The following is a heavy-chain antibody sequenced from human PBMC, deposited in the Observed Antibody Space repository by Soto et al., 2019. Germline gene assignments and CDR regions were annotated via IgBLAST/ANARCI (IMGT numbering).Heavy chain of an antibody. Sequence: GGSLRLSCAASGFTFSSYAMSWVRQAPGKGLEWVSAISGSGGSTYYADSVKGRFTISRDNSKNTLYLQMNSLRAEDTAVYYCAKGLGYSNYAEYGMDVWGQGTTVTVSS. V-gene: IGHV3-23*01. CDR1: GFTFSSYA. CDR2: ISGSGGST. J-gene: IGHJ6*02. CDR3: AKGLGYSNYAEYGMDV. D-gene: IGHD4-4*01.